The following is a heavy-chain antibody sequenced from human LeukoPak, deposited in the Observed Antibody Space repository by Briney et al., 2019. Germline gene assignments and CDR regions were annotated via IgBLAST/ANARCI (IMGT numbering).Heavy chain of an antibody. J-gene: IGHJ4*02. CDR3: ARDRNGQSTGAGDY. CDR2: INPNTGDP. Sequence: ASLKVSCKASGFIVAAYYIHWVRLAPGQRLEWMGWINPNTGDPNYAQKFQGRISMTWDVSLSTAYLELTRVTSDDSAIYYCARDRNGQSTGAGDYWGQGTLGTVSS. CDR1: GFIVAAYY. V-gene: IGHV1-2*02. D-gene: IGHD1-26*01.